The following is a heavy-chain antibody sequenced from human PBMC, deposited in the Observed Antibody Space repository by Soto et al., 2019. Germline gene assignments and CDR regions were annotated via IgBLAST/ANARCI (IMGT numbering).Heavy chain of an antibody. V-gene: IGHV1-2*04. CDR3: ARGSIVVVQDYYYGMDV. CDR1: GYTFTGYY. CDR2: INPNSGGT. Sequence: EASVKVSCKASGYTFTGYYMHWVRQAPGQGLEWMGWINPNSGGTNYAQKFQGWVTMTRDTSISTAYMELSSLRSDDTAVYYCARGSIVVVQDYYYGMDVSGQGTTVIVSS. D-gene: IGHD2-2*01. J-gene: IGHJ6*01.